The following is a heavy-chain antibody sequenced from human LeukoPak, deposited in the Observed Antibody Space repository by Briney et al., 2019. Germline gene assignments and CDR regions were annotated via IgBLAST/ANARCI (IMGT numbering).Heavy chain of an antibody. Sequence: SETLSLTCTVSGGSISSYYWSWIRQPAGKGLEWIGRIYTSGSTNYKPSLKGRVTMSVDTSKNQFSLKLSSVTAADTAVYYCARAKYYGSGSYYNNWFDPWGQGTLVTVSS. CDR1: GGSISSYY. J-gene: IGHJ5*02. V-gene: IGHV4-4*07. CDR3: ARAKYYGSGSYYNNWFDP. CDR2: IYTSGST. D-gene: IGHD3-10*01.